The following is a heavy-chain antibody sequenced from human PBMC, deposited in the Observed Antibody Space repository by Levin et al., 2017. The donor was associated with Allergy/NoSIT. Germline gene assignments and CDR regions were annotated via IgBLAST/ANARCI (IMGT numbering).Heavy chain of an antibody. CDR1: GYTFTSYA. CDR3: ARGPRSRGGYFDWSPNWFDP. Sequence: KISCKASGYTFTSYAISWVRQAPGQGLEWMGGIIPIFGTANYAQKFQGRVTITADKSTSTAYMELSSLRSEDTAVYYCARGPRSRGGYFDWSPNWFDPWGQGTLVTVSS. V-gene: IGHV1-69*06. CDR2: IIPIFGTA. D-gene: IGHD3-9*01. J-gene: IGHJ5*02.